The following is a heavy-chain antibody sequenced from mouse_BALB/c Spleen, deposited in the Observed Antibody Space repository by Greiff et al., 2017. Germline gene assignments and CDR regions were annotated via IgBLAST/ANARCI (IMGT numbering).Heavy chain of an antibody. CDR3: NALTLDY. CDR2: IDPENGDT. Sequence: VQLQQSGAELVRSGASVKLSCTASGFNIKDYYMHWVKQRPEQGLEWIGWIDPENGDTEFAPKFQGKATMTADTSSNTAYLQLSSLTSEDTAVYYCNALTLDYWGQGTTLTVSS. V-gene: IGHV14-4*02. CDR1: GFNIKDYY. J-gene: IGHJ2*01. D-gene: IGHD4-1*01.